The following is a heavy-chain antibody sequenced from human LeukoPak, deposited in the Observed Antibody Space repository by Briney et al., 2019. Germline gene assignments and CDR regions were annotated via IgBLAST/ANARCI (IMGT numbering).Heavy chain of an antibody. CDR3: AREFYGASYAFDI. CDR2: INSEGSTI. Sequence: QSGGSLRLSCTGSGITFSTYWMHWVCQAPGKGLVWVSRINSEGSTISYADSVKGRFTISRDNAKNTPFLQMNSLRAEDTAVYCAREFYGASYAFDIWGQGTMVTVSS. J-gene: IGHJ3*02. D-gene: IGHD4-17*01. CDR1: GITFSTYW. V-gene: IGHV3-74*01.